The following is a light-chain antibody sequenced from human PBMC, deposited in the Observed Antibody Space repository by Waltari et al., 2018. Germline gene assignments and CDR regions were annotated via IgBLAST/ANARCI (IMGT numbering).Light chain of an antibody. J-gene: IGKJ2*03. CDR3: QQSDNLPPYS. V-gene: IGKV1-33*01. CDR1: HDISNH. CDR2: ATS. Sequence: DIQMTQSPSSLSASVGDRVTITCQTSHDISNHLNWYQQKPGKAPKLLIYATSSLERGVPSRVSGSGSGTDFAFAISSLQPEDIATYYCQQSDNLPPYSFGQGTKLEIK.